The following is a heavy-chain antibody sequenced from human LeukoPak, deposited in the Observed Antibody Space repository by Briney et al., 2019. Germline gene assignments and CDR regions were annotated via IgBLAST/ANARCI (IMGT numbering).Heavy chain of an antibody. CDR1: GYTFTSYY. CDR2: INPSGGST. CDR3: AGAEGATTDAFDI. J-gene: IGHJ3*02. V-gene: IGHV1-46*01. D-gene: IGHD1-26*01. Sequence: GASVKVSCKASGYTFTSYYMHWVRQAPGQGLEWMGIINPSGGSTSYAQKFQGRVTMTRDTSTSTVYMELSSLRSEDTAVYYCAGAEGATTDAFDIWGQGTMVTVSS.